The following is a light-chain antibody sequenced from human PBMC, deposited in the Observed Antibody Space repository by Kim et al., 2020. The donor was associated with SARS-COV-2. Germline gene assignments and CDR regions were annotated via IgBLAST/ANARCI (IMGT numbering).Light chain of an antibody. CDR2: DVN. Sequence: QSALTQPRSVSGSPGQPVTISCTGTSSDVGGHNYVSWYQQHPGKGPKLMIYDVNKRPSGVPDRFSGSKSGNTASLTISGLQAEDEADYYCCSYAGSYTLVFGGGTQLTVL. CDR1: SSDVGGHNY. CDR3: CSYAGSYTLV. J-gene: IGLJ3*02. V-gene: IGLV2-11*01.